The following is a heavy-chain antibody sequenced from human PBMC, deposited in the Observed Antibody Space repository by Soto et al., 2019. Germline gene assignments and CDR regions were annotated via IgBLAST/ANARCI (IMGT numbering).Heavy chain of an antibody. Sequence: GGSLRLSCAASGFTFSSYAMSWVRQAPGKGLEWVSAISGSGGSTYYADSVKGRFTISRDNSKNTLYLQMNSLRAEDTAVYYCAKDQSGIWAYYYYMDVWGKGTTVTVSS. CDR1: GFTFSSYA. CDR2: ISGSGGST. V-gene: IGHV3-23*01. J-gene: IGHJ6*03. D-gene: IGHD5-12*01. CDR3: AKDQSGIWAYYYYMDV.